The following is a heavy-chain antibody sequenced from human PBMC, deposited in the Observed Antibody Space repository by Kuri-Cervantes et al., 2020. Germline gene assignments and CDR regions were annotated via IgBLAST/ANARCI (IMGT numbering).Heavy chain of an antibody. CDR3: AREIVGATKGGRHFDY. CDR2: IVVGSGNT. CDR1: GFTFTSSA. D-gene: IGHD1-26*01. J-gene: IGHJ4*02. V-gene: IGHV1-58*01. Sequence: SVKVSCKASGFTFTSSAVQWVRQARGQRLEWIGWIVVGSGNTNYAQKFQERVTITRDMSTSTAYMELSSLRSEDTAVYYCAREIVGATKGGRHFDYWGQGTLVTVSS.